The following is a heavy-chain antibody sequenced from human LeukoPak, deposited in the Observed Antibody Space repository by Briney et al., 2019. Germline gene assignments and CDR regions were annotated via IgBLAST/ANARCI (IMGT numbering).Heavy chain of an antibody. CDR1: GLSFSSYW. Sequence: GGSLRLSCRTSGLSFSSYWMSWVRQAPGKGLEWVAHIKHDGTEEYYMDSVKGRFTISRDNARNSLYLQMTTLRVEDTAVYYCVADPGDYWGQGTLVSVSS. CDR3: VADPGDY. CDR2: IKHDGTEE. V-gene: IGHV3-7*01. J-gene: IGHJ4*02.